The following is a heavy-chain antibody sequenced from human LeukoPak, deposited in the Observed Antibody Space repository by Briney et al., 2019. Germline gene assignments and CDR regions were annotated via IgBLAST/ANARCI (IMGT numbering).Heavy chain of an antibody. J-gene: IGHJ4*02. CDR2: IYTSGST. CDR3: ASTSYYDSSGYYYSLDY. Sequence: SETLSLTCTVSGGSISSGSYYWSWIRQPAGKGLEWIGRIYTSGSTNYNPSLKSRVTISVDTSKNQFSLKLSSVTAADTAVYYCASTSYYDSSGYYYSLDYWGQGTLVTVSS. V-gene: IGHV4-61*02. D-gene: IGHD3-22*01. CDR1: GGSISSGSYY.